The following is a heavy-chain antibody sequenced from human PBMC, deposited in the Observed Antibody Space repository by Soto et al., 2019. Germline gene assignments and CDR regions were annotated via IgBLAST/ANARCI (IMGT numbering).Heavy chain of an antibody. D-gene: IGHD3-3*01. CDR3: ARRRVTIFGVVTVPYYFDY. V-gene: IGHV4-39*01. CDR2: IYYSGTT. J-gene: IGHJ4*02. Sequence: SETLSLTCTVSGGSISTSTYSWGWVRQPPGKGLEWIVSIYYSGTTYYNPSLKSRLTISVDTSKNQSSLKLSSVTAADTAVYFCARRRVTIFGVVTVPYYFDYWGQGTLVTVSS. CDR1: GGSISTSTYS.